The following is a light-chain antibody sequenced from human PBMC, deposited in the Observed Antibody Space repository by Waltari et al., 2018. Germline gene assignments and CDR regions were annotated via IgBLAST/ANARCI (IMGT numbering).Light chain of an antibody. CDR2: DTS. CDR1: QGVSSY. J-gene: IGKJ1*01. CDR3: QQRSTWPWT. V-gene: IGKV3D-11*01. Sequence: EIVLTQSPATLSLSPGERATLSCRASQGVSSYLAWYQQKPGQAPRPLIYDTSNRATGIPSRFSGSGPGPDFTLTISSLEPEDFAVYYCQQRSTWPWTFGQGTKVEIK.